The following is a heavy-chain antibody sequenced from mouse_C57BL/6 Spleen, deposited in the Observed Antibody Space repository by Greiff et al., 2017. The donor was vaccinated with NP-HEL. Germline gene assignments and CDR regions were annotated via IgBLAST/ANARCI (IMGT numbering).Heavy chain of an antibody. Sequence: VQLQPSGAELVRPGASVTLSCKASGYTFTDYELHWVKQTPVHGLAWIGAIDPETGGTAYNQKFKGKAILTADKSSSTAYMELRSLTSEDSAVYYCTQEGFAYWGKGTLVTVSA. CDR2: IDPETGGT. V-gene: IGHV1-15*01. CDR1: GYTFTDYE. CDR3: TQEGFAY. J-gene: IGHJ3*01.